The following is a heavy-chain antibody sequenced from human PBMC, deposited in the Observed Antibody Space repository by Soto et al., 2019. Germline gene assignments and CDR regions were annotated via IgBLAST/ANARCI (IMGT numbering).Heavy chain of an antibody. CDR3: ARSIVVVTALDY. Sequence: ASVKASCKASGYTFTSYAMHWVRQAPGQRLEWMGWINAGNCNTKYSQKFQGRVTITRDTSASTAYMELSSLRSEDTAVYYCARSIVVVTALDYWGQGTLVTVSS. J-gene: IGHJ4*02. V-gene: IGHV1-3*01. CDR2: INAGNCNT. D-gene: IGHD2-21*02. CDR1: GYTFTSYA.